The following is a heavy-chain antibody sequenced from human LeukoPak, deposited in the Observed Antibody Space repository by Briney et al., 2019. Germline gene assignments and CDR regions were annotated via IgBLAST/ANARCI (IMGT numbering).Heavy chain of an antibody. CDR2: ITTSGST. J-gene: IGHJ3*02. D-gene: IGHD1/OR15-1a*01. Sequence: HSGGSLRLSCAASGLTASHNVNNAMSWVRHAPGKGLEWVSGITTSGSTYYADSVKGRFTISRDNSKNTLYLQMNSLRAEDTAVYYCAKSTQYLYGEHDAFDIWGQGTMVTVSS. CDR1: GLTASHNVNNA. V-gene: IGHV3-23*01. CDR3: AKSTQYLYGEHDAFDI.